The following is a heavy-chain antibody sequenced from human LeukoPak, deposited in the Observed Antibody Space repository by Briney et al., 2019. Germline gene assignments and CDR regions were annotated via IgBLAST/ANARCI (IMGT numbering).Heavy chain of an antibody. CDR2: INHSGST. V-gene: IGHV4-34*01. CDR1: GGSFSGYY. J-gene: IGHJ4*02. Sequence: SETLSLTCAVYGGSFSGYYWSWIRQPPGKGLEWIGEINHSGSTNYNPSLKSRVTISVDTSKNQFSLKLSSVTAADTAVYYCARRRGIAAAGIFDYWGQGTLVTVSS. D-gene: IGHD6-13*01. CDR3: ARRRGIAAAGIFDY.